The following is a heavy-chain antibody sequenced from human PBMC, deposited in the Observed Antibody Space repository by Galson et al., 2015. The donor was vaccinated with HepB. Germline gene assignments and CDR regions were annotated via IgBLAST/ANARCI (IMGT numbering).Heavy chain of an antibody. D-gene: IGHD3-10*01. J-gene: IGHJ4*02. CDR3: ARDNGSGTYFAY. V-gene: IGHV3-48*03. CDR2: ISSSGDTR. Sequence: SLRLSCAASGFAFSSYTMNWVRQAPGKGLEWVSFISSSGDTRFYADSVRGRFTISRDNAKNSVFLQIDSLRAEDTALYYCARDNGSGTYFAYWGQGTLVTVSS. CDR1: GFAFSSYT.